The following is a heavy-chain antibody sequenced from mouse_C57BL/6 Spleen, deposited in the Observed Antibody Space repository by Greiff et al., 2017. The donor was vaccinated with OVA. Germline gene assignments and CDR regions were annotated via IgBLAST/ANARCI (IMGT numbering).Heavy chain of an antibody. D-gene: IGHD2-4*01. Sequence: QVQLQQPGAELVKPGASVKLSCKASGYTFTSYWMHWVKQRPGQGLEWIGMIHPNSGSTNYNEKFKSKATLTVDKSSSTAYMQLSSLTSEDSAVYYCARVYDYDVGFWYFDVRGTGTTVTVSS. J-gene: IGHJ1*03. V-gene: IGHV1-64*01. CDR2: IHPNSGST. CDR1: GYTFTSYW. CDR3: ARVYDYDVGFWYFDV.